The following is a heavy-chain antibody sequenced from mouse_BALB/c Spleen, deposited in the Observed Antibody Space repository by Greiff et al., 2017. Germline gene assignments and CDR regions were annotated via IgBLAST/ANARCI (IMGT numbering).Heavy chain of an antibody. J-gene: IGHJ4*01. CDR1: GYAFTNYW. Sequence: QVQLQQSGAELVRPGTSVKISCKASGYAFTNYWLGWVKQRPGHGLEWIGDIYPGSGNTYYNEKFKGKATLTADKSSSTAYMQLSSLTSEDSAVYFCAREHYGSSYVGCYAMDYWGQGTSVTVSS. D-gene: IGHD1-1*01. CDR3: AREHYGSSYVGCYAMDY. CDR2: IYPGSGNT. V-gene: IGHV1-63*01.